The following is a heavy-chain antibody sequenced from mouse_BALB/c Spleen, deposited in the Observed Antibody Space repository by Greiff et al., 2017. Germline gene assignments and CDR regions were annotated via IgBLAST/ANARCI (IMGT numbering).Heavy chain of an antibody. V-gene: IGHV1S81*02. CDR1: GYTFTSYW. D-gene: IGHD2-14*01. CDR2: INPSNGRT. Sequence: QVQLQQPGAELVKPGASVKLSCKASGYTFTSYWMHWVKQRPGQGLEWIGEINPSNGRTNYNEKFKSKATLTVDKSSSTAYMQRSSLTSEDSAVYYCAREGERYDEDWAMDYWGQGTSGTVSS. CDR3: AREGERYDEDWAMDY. J-gene: IGHJ4*01.